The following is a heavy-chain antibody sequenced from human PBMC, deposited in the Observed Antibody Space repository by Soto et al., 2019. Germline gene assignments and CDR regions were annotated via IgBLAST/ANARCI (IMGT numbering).Heavy chain of an antibody. Sequence: QVQLVQSGAEVKKPGSAVKVSCKDSGGTFSTYSMFWVRQAPGQGLEWMGRIIPMLGIANYAQKFQGRVTITADKSTGTAYMELSSLRSEDTAIYSCTIGSWSGEVFDIWGQGTMVTVSS. D-gene: IGHD2-21*01. CDR3: TIGSWSGEVFDI. V-gene: IGHV1-69*02. J-gene: IGHJ3*02. CDR1: GGTFSTYS. CDR2: IIPMLGIA.